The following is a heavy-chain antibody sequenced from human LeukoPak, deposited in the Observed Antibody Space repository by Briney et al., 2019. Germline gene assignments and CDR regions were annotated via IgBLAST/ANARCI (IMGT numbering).Heavy chain of an antibody. Sequence: SETLSLTCTVSGASIRNYYWSWILQTPEKGLEWMGYIHATGGSNYYPSLNSLLTLSIDTSRNQLSLKLTSVTAADTAVYFCARLGSYHDFWGQGALVTVSS. CDR1: GASIRNYY. V-gene: IGHV4-4*09. CDR3: ARLGSYHDF. D-gene: IGHD1-26*01. CDR2: IHATGGS. J-gene: IGHJ4*02.